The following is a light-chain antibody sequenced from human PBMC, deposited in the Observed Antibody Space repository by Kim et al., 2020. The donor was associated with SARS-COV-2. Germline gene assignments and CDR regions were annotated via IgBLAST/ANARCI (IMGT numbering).Light chain of an antibody. CDR2: SNN. CDR3: AAWDDSLNGWV. CDR1: RSNIGSNT. Sequence: QSVLTQPPSASATPGQRVTISCSGSRSNIGSNTVNWYQQLPGPAPKLLVYSNNQRPSGVPDRFSGSKPGTSASLAISGLQSEDEADYYCAAWDDSLNGWVFGGGTKLTVL. J-gene: IGLJ3*02. V-gene: IGLV1-44*01.